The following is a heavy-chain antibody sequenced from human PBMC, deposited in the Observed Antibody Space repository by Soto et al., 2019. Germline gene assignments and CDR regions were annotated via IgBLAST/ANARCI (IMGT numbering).Heavy chain of an antibody. CDR3: APMGV. CDR1: GFTFSSYA. J-gene: IGHJ6*02. CDR2: ISGSDNNT. V-gene: IGHV3-23*01. Sequence: LRLSFAASGFTFSSYAMSWVRQAPGKGLEWVSAISGSDNNTYYADSVKGRFTISRDNSKNTLYLQMSSLRADDTAVYYCAPMGVWGQGTTVTVSS.